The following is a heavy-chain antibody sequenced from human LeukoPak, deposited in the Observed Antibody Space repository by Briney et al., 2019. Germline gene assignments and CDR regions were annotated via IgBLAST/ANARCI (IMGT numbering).Heavy chain of an antibody. CDR1: GGSFSGYY. J-gene: IGHJ4*02. CDR3: ARDLMGIAYRGAFYY. D-gene: IGHD6-13*01. Sequence: PSETLSLTCAVSGGSFSGYYWNWIRQPPGKGLEWIGSIYYSGNTYYNASLKSRVTISVDTSKNQFSLKLSSVTAEDTAVYYCARDLMGIAYRGAFYYWGQGTLVTVSS. CDR2: IYYSGNT. V-gene: IGHV4-59*12.